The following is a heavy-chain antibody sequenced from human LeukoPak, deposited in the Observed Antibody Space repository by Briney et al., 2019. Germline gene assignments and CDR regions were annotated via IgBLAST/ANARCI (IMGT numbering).Heavy chain of an antibody. D-gene: IGHD6-6*01. Sequence: ASVKVSCKAPGYTFTSNYIHWVRQAPGQGLEWMGWINPNTGGTAYAQKFQGRVTMTRDTSLITAYMELSRLNFDDTAVYFCARGDRSSSILEDAFDIWGQGTMVTVSS. CDR3: ARGDRSSSILEDAFDI. CDR1: GYTFTSNY. J-gene: IGHJ3*02. V-gene: IGHV1-2*02. CDR2: INPNTGGT.